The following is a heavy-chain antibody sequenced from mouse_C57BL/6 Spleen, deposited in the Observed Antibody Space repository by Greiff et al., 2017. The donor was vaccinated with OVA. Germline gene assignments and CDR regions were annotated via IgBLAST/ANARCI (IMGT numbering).Heavy chain of an antibody. V-gene: IGHV1-81*01. CDR2: IYPRSGNT. D-gene: IGHD1-1*01. CDR1: GYTFTSYG. Sequence: LVESGAELARPGASVKLSCKASGYTFTSYGISWVKQRTGQGLEWIGEIYPRSGNTYYNEKFKGKATLTADKSSSTAYMELRSLTSEDSAVYFCAREGVLRWEGYWGQGTTLTVSS. J-gene: IGHJ2*01. CDR3: AREGVLRWEGY.